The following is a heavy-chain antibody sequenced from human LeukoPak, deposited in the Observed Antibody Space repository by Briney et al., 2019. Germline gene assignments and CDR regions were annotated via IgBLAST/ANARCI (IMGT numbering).Heavy chain of an antibody. D-gene: IGHD6-19*01. J-gene: IGHJ4*02. CDR3: ARSASSGWYRADY. CDR1: GYTFTSYA. V-gene: IGHV1-3*01. CDR2: INAGNGNT. Sequence: GASVKVSCKASGYTFTSYAMHWVRQAPGQRLEWMGWINAGNGNTKYSQKFQGRVTITRDTSASTAYMELSSLRSEDTAVYYCARSASSGWYRADYWGQGTLVTVSS.